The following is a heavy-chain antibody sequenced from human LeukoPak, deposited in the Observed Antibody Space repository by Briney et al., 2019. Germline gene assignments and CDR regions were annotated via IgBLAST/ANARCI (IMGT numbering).Heavy chain of an antibody. D-gene: IGHD4-17*01. CDR3: ASDDYGDLVNAFDI. V-gene: IGHV4-59*12. Sequence: SETLSLTCTVSGGSITTYHWSWIRQPPGKGLEWIGYMYYSGSTNYNPSLKSRVTISVDTSKNQFSLKLTSVTAADTAVYYCASDDYGDLVNAFDIWGQGTMVTVSS. CDR1: GGSITTYH. CDR2: MYYSGST. J-gene: IGHJ3*02.